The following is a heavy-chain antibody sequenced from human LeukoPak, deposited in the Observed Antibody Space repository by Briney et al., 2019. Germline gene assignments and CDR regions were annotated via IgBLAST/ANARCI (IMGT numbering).Heavy chain of an antibody. CDR1: GYSFTSYW. CDR3: ARHRHNDYGDYGFYYYGMDV. V-gene: IGHV5-51*01. CDR2: IYPGDSDT. Sequence: GESLKISCEGSGYSFTSYWIGWVRQMPGKGLEWMGIIYPGDSDTRYSPSFQGQVTISADKSISTAYLQWSSLKASDTAMYYCARHRHNDYGDYGFYYYGMDVWGQGTTVTVSS. J-gene: IGHJ6*02. D-gene: IGHD4-17*01.